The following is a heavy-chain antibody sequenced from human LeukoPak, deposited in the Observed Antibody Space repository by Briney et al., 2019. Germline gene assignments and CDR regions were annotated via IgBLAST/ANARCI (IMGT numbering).Heavy chain of an antibody. CDR3: ARSPLLPPLYYYDSSAYFDY. D-gene: IGHD3-22*01. CDR2: IYYSGST. CDR1: GDSISSSSSY. Sequence: SETLSLTCSVSGDSISSSSSYWGWIRQPPGKGLEWIGYIYYSGSTNYNPSLKSRVTISVDTSKNQFSLKLSSVTAADTAVYYCARSPLLPPLYYYDSSAYFDYWGQGTLVTVSX. V-gene: IGHV4-61*05. J-gene: IGHJ4*02.